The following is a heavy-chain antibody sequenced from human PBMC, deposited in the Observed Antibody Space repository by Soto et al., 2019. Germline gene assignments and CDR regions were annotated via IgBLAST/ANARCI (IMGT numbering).Heavy chain of an antibody. V-gene: IGHV3-74*01. J-gene: IGHJ4*02. D-gene: IGHD6-19*01. CDR1: GFTFSSYW. Sequence: EVQLVESGGGLVQPGGSLRVSCAASGFTFSSYWMHWVRQAPGKGLVWVSRINSDGSSTSYADSVKGRFTISRDNAKKTLYLQRNSLSAEDTAIYYCARRVAVAGLHSWGKGTLVTVSS. CDR2: INSDGSST. CDR3: ARRVAVAGLHS.